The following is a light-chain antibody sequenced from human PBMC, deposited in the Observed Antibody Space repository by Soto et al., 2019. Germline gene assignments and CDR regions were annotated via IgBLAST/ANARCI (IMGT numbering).Light chain of an antibody. CDR2: DVT. J-gene: IGLJ1*01. CDR3: SSYTTSNTYV. V-gene: IGLV2-18*02. Sequence: QSVLTQPPSVSGSPGQSVAISCTGSSSDVGSNNRVSWYHQPPGTAPKLIIYDVTNRPSGVPVRFSGSKSGNTASLTISGLQAEDEADYYCSSYTTSNTYVFGTGTKLTVL. CDR1: SSDVGSNNR.